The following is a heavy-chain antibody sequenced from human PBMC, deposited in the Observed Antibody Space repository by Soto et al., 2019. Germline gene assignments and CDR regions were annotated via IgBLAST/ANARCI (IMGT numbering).Heavy chain of an antibody. J-gene: IGHJ5*02. Sequence: PSETLSLTCAVPGGSISSCCYTWTWIRQPPGKGLEWIGYIYHSGSTLYNPSLKSRVTISVDKSKNQFSLKLSSVTAADMAVYYCARDQLEGSWFDPWGQGTLVTVSS. CDR3: ARDQLEGSWFDP. CDR2: IYHSGST. D-gene: IGHD3-10*01. CDR1: GGSISSCCYT. V-gene: IGHV4-30-2*01.